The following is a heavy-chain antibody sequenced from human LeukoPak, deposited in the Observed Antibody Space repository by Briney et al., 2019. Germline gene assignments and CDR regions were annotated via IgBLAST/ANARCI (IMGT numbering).Heavy chain of an antibody. CDR3: ARASRTAGYYDILTGFLDY. V-gene: IGHV1-2*02. CDR2: INPNSGGT. Sequence: ASVTVSFTASGYTFTVYYMHWVRQAPGQGLEWMGWINPNSGGTNYAKKVQGRVTMTRDTSISTAYMELSRLRSDDTAVYYCARASRTAGYYDILTGFLDYWGQGTLVTVSS. J-gene: IGHJ4*02. CDR1: GYTFTVYY. D-gene: IGHD3-9*01.